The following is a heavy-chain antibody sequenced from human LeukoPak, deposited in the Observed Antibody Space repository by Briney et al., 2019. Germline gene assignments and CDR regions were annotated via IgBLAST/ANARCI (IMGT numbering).Heavy chain of an antibody. V-gene: IGHV3-7*01. CDR1: GFIFRDIS. Sequence: PGGSLRLSCSVSGFIFRDISMSWVRQARGKGLEWVAKMNEYGSEIFYVDSVKGRFTISRDNGKNSLYLQMNSLRAEDTAMYFCVRDVGAVRGEVYFDYWGQGTLVTVSS. CDR3: VRDVGAVRGEVYFDY. CDR2: MNEYGSEI. J-gene: IGHJ4*02. D-gene: IGHD3-10*01.